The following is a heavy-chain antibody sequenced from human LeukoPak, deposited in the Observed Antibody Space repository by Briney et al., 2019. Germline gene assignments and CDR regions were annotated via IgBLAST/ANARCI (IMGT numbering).Heavy chain of an antibody. CDR3: ARDAYSSGFFFDY. V-gene: IGHV4-59*01. D-gene: IGHD6-19*01. J-gene: IGHJ4*02. CDR2: IYYSGST. Sequence: SETLSLTCTVSGGSISSYYWSWIRQPPGKGLEWIGYIYYSGSTNYNPSLKSRVTISVDTSKSQFSLKLSSVTAADTAVYYCARDAYSSGFFFDYWGQGTLVTVSS. CDR1: GGSISSYY.